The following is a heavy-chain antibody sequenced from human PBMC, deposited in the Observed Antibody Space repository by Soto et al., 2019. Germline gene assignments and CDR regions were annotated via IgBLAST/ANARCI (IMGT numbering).Heavy chain of an antibody. Sequence: QLQLQESGPGLVKPSETLSLTCAVSGGSVSSGGNYWGWIRQSPGKGLEWIGSVHDTGTTHYNPSPTSRGTLSVEPFKNQFSPNVNSGNAADPAGYYCGRGLSLPSAGGGGGQGTLVTVSS. CDR2: VHDTGTT. V-gene: IGHV4-39*01. J-gene: IGHJ4*02. CDR1: GGSVSSGGNY. D-gene: IGHD3-16*01. CDR3: GRGLSLPSAGGG.